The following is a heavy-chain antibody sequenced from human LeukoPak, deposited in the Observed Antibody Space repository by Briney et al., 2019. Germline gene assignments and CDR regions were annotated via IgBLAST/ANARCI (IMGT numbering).Heavy chain of an antibody. CDR2: INPNSGGT. J-gene: IGHJ6*03. D-gene: IGHD2-2*01. Sequence: ASVKVSCKASGYTFTDYYIHWVRQAPGQGLECMAWINPNSGGTNYAQRFQGRVTMTRDTSITTAYMDLSRLRPDDTAVYYCARGRVVSAVYYYMDVWGKGTTVTISS. CDR3: ARGRVVSAVYYYMDV. V-gene: IGHV1-2*02. CDR1: GYTFTDYY.